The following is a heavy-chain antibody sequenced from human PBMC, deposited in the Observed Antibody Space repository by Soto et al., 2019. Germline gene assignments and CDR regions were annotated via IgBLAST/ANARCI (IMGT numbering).Heavy chain of an antibody. V-gene: IGHV4-39*01. Sequence: SATLSLTYTVSVGTIKNGFHYWGWSRQPAGKGLEYIGSQYYSGSTDYSPTLQSRVAIFNDTSKNQFSLRLSSVTAADTAVYFCARGDDFAGNDYFDYWGQGVLVTVSS. CDR2: QYYSGST. CDR3: ARGDDFAGNDYFDY. J-gene: IGHJ4*02. CDR1: VGTIKNGFHY. D-gene: IGHD1-1*01.